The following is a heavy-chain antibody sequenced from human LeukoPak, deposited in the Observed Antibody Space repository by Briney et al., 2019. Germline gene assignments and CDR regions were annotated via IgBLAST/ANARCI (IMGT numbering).Heavy chain of an antibody. CDR1: GFTFSSYS. V-gene: IGHV3-21*01. D-gene: IGHD5-24*01. CDR3: ARGKLPSDYFDY. J-gene: IGHJ4*02. Sequence: PGGSLRLSCAASGFTFSSYSMNWVRQAPGKGLEWVSSISSSSSYTYYADSVKGRFTISRDNAKNSLYLQMNSLRAEDTAVYYCARGKLPSDYFDYWGQGTLVTVSS. CDR2: ISSSSSYT.